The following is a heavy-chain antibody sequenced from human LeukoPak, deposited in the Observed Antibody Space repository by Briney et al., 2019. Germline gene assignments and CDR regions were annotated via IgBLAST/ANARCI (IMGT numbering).Heavy chain of an antibody. CDR3: ARGPPNWGMVGY. Sequence: TSVKVSCKASGGTFSSYGISWVRQAPGQGLEWMGGIIPIFGTANYAQKFQGRVTITADESTSTAYMELSSLTFEDTAVYYCARGPPNWGMVGYWGQGTLVTVSS. D-gene: IGHD7-27*01. CDR1: GGTFSSYG. CDR2: IIPIFGTA. V-gene: IGHV1-69*13. J-gene: IGHJ4*02.